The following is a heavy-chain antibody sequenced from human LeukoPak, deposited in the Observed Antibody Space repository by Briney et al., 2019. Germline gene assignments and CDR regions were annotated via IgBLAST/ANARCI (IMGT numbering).Heavy chain of an antibody. Sequence: KPSETLSLTCTVSGGSISSSSYYWGWIRQPPGKGLEWIGSIYYSGSTYYNPSLKSRVTISVDTSKNQFSLKLSSVTAADTAVYYCARHSMAAAGTYSFDYWGQGTLVTVSS. CDR1: GGSISSSSYY. D-gene: IGHD6-13*01. CDR3: ARHSMAAAGTYSFDY. V-gene: IGHV4-39*01. J-gene: IGHJ4*02. CDR2: IYYSGST.